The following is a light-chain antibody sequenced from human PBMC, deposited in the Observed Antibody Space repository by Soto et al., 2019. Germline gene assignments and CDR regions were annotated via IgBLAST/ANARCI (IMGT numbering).Light chain of an antibody. CDR1: QSVNYN. J-gene: IGKJ4*01. CDR3: QQYKKWPPLT. CDR2: GAF. V-gene: IGKV3-15*01. Sequence: EIVMTQSPATLSVSPGETATLSCSASQSVNYNLAWYQQKPGQGPRLLIYGAFTRATGIPARFRGSGSGTEFTLTISSLKSEDFGVYYCQQYKKWPPLTCGGGTKVEIK.